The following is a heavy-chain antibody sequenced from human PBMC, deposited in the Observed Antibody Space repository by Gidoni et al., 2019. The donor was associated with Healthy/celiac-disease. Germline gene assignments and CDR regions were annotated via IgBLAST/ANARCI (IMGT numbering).Heavy chain of an antibody. D-gene: IGHD3-22*01. V-gene: IGHV3-43*01. CDR1: GFTFDDYT. CDR2: MSWDGGST. CDR3: AKDEGSGFDAFDI. Sequence: EVQLVESGGVVVQPGGSLRLSCAASGFTFDDYTMHWVRQAPGKGLEWVSLMSWDGGSTYYADSVKGRFTISRDNSKNSLYLQMNSLRTEDTALYYCAKDEGSGFDAFDIWGQGTMVTVSS. J-gene: IGHJ3*02.